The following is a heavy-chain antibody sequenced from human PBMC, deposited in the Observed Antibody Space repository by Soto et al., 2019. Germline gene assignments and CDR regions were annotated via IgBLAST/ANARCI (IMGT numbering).Heavy chain of an antibody. Sequence: GGSLRLSCAASGFTFSSYAMSGVRQARGKGLEWVSAISGSVGSTYYAVSVKSRITINPDTSKNQFSLQLNSVAPEDTAVYYCARDGDSSSWYVFGFDPWGQGTLVTVSS. CDR1: GFTFSSYA. D-gene: IGHD6-13*01. J-gene: IGHJ5*02. CDR2: ISGSVGST. CDR3: ARDGDSSSWYVFGFDP. V-gene: IGHV3-23*01.